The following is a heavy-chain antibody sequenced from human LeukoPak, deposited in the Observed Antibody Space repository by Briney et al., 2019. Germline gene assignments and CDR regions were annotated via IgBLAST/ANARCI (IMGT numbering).Heavy chain of an antibody. CDR1: GYSISSGYY. CDR2: IYHSGRT. J-gene: IGHJ5*02. D-gene: IGHD3-10*01. Sequence: SETLSLTCTVSGYSISSGYYWGWIRQPPGKGLEWIGIIYHSGRTDYNPSLKGRVTISEDTSKNQFSLKLSSVTAADTAVYYCARDSGTTGEVKFDPWGQGTLVTVSS. V-gene: IGHV4-38-2*02. CDR3: ARDSGTTGEVKFDP.